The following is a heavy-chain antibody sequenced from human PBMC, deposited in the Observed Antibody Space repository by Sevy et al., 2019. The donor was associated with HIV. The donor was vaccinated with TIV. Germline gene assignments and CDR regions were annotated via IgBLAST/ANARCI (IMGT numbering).Heavy chain of an antibody. CDR2: ISFDGNKK. V-gene: IGHV3-30*18. D-gene: IGHD3-9*01. J-gene: IGHJ4*01. Sequence: GGSLRLSCAASGFIFSGYGMHWVRQAPGRGLEWVSFISFDGNKKYYAEFVKGRFTISKDTSKNTLFLEMNSLGAEDTGVYFCEKEERGFYEDKTGYYADGQSVDYWGQGTLVTVSS. CDR1: GFIFSGYG. CDR3: EKEERGFYEDKTGYYADGQSVDY.